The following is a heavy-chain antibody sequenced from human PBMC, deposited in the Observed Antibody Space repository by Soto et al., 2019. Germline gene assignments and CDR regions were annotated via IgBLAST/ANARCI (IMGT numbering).Heavy chain of an antibody. Sequence: QVQLQESGPGLVKPSETLSLTCTVSGGSISSYYWSWIRQPPGKGLEWIGYIYYSGSTNYNPSLKSRVTISVDTSKNQFSLKLSSVTAADTAVYYCARDVRGPRYGGWFDPWGQGTLVTVSS. V-gene: IGHV4-59*01. CDR2: IYYSGST. J-gene: IGHJ5*02. CDR3: ARDVRGPRYGGWFDP. CDR1: GGSISSYY. D-gene: IGHD3-10*02.